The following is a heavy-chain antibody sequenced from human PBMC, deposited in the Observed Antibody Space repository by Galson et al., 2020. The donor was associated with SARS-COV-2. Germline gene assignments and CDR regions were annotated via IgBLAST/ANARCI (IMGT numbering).Heavy chain of an antibody. CDR2: IYYRGTT. Sequence: SETLSLTCTVSDGSISSSSHYWGWIRQPPGKGLEWIGRIYYRGTTYYNPSLKTRLTISIDTSTNHFSLKLSSVTAADTAVYYCARLYDGGYLLPDSWGQGTLVTVSS. V-gene: IGHV4-39*01. CDR3: ARLYDGGYLLPDS. CDR1: DGSISSSSHY. D-gene: IGHD4-17*01. J-gene: IGHJ4*02.